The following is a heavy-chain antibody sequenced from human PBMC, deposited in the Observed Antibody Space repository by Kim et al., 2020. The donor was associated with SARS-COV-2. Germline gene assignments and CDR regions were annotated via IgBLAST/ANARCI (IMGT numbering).Heavy chain of an antibody. CDR1: GFTFRTYA. CDR2: ISGSGATT. D-gene: IGHD2-21*01. V-gene: IGHV3-23*01. CDR3: AKDGDTSTTRTDSLD. J-gene: IGHJ3*02. Sequence: GGSLRLSCATSGFTFRTYAMSWVRQAPGKGLEWLSAISGSGATTHYADSVKGRFTISRDNSMNTLSLQMTSLRVEVTALYYCAKDGDTSTTRTDSLD.